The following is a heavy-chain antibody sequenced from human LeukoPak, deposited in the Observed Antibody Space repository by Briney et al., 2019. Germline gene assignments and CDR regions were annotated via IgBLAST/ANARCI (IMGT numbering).Heavy chain of an antibody. CDR1: GFTFSSYA. D-gene: IGHD3-10*01. Sequence: AGRSLRLSCAASGFTFSSYAMHWVRQAPGKGLEWVAVISYDGSNKYYADSVKGRFTISRDNSKNTLYLQMNSLRAEDTAVYYCARAGAPAYDYWGQGTLVTVSS. CDR2: ISYDGSNK. V-gene: IGHV3-30-3*01. J-gene: IGHJ4*02. CDR3: ARAGAPAYDY.